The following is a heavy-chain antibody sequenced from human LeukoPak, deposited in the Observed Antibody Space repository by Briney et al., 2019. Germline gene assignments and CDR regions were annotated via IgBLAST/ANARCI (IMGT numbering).Heavy chain of an antibody. CDR3: AKGEGDSCYSSVQH. CDR2: ITGSGDST. V-gene: IGHV3-23*01. D-gene: IGHD2-15*01. CDR1: GFTFRSYA. Sequence: PGGSLRLSCAGSGFTFRSYARTWVRQAPGKGLEWVSSITGSGDSTYSADSVKGRFTISRDNSKNTLYLQMNSLRAEDTAVYYCAKGEGDSCYSSVQHWGQGTLVTVSS. J-gene: IGHJ1*01.